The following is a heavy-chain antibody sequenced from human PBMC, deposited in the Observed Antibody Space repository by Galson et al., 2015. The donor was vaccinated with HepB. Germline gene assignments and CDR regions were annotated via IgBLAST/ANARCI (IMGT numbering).Heavy chain of an antibody. CDR3: ARAALGWFDP. CDR1: GFIFSDYC. V-gene: IGHV3-11*01. J-gene: IGHJ5*02. CDR2: ICFSYNIL. D-gene: IGHD6-25*01. Sequence: SLRLSCAASGFIFSDYCMSWIRQAPGKGLEWVSYICFSYNILYYADSVKGRFTISRDNVKNPLYLQMNILRAEDTAVYYCARAALGWFDPWGQGTLVTVSS.